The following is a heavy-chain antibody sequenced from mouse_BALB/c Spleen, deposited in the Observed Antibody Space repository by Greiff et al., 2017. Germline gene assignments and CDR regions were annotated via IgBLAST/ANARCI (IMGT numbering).Heavy chain of an antibody. CDR3: YAWGGRGYAMDY. CDR2: IDPENGDT. J-gene: IGHJ4*01. D-gene: IGHD3-3*01. CDR1: GFNIKDYY. Sequence: EVQLQQSGAELVRSGASVKLSCTASGFNIKDYYMHWVKQRPEQGLEWIGWIDPENGDTEYAPKFQGKATMTADTSSNTAYLQLSSLTSEVTAVYYCYAWGGRGYAMDYWGQGTSVTVSS. V-gene: IGHV14-4*02.